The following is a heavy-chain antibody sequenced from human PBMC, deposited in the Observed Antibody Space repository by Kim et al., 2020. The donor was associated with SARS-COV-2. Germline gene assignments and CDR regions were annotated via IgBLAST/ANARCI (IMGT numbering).Heavy chain of an antibody. CDR3: ARSGSYYDGPPDY. CDR1: GFTFTSYY. J-gene: IGHJ4*02. V-gene: IGHV1-46*01. CDR2: INPTDGGT. D-gene: IGHD1-26*01. Sequence: ASVKVSCKASGFTFTSYYMYWVRQAPGQGLEWMGVINPTDGGTNYAQKFQGRLTMTRDTPTSTVYMELSSLRSEDTAVYYCARSGSYYDGPPDYWGQGALVTVSS.